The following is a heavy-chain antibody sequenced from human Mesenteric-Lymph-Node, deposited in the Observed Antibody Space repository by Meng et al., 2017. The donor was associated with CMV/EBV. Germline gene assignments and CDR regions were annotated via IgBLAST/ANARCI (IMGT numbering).Heavy chain of an antibody. D-gene: IGHD2-2*01. CDR2: IIPIFGTA. CDR1: YA. J-gene: IGHJ5*02. Sequence: YAISWVRQAPAQGLEWMGGIIPIFGTANYAQKFQGRVTITTDESTSTAYMELSGLRSEDTAVYYCARTDIVVVPAAKRLSPDGRFDPWGQGTLVTVSS. CDR3: ARTDIVVVPAAKRLSPDGRFDP. V-gene: IGHV1-69*05.